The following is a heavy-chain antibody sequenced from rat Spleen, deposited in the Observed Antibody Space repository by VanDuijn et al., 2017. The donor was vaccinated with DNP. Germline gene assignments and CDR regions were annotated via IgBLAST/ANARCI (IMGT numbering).Heavy chain of an antibody. Sequence: EVQLQESGPGLVQPPQSLSLTCSVPGYSITSRYIWNWMRKFPGNKLERMGSVNRAGNTHYKPTLKSRISITRDTSKNQFFLQVNSVTTEDTATYYCARLHYGLDYWGQGVLVTVSS. V-gene: IGHV3-3*01. D-gene: IGHD1-11*01. CDR3: ARLHYGLDY. CDR2: VNRAGNT. J-gene: IGHJ2*01. CDR1: GYSITSRYI.